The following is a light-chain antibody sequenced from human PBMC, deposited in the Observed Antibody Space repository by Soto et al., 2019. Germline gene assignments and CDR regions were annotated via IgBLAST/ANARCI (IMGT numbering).Light chain of an antibody. Sequence: QSALTQPRSVSGSPGQSVTISCTGTSSDVGGYNYVSWYQQHPGKAPKLMIYDVSKRPSGVPDRFSGSKSGNTASLTISGLQAEDEADYYCCSYAGSYTCEEVFGTGTKLTVL. CDR2: DVS. J-gene: IGLJ1*01. CDR3: CSYAGSYTCEEV. V-gene: IGLV2-11*01. CDR1: SSDVGGYNY.